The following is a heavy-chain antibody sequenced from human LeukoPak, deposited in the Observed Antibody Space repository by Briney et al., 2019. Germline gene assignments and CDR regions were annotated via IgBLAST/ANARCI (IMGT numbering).Heavy chain of an antibody. CDR3: ARDARCSSTSCYRVLNYYMDV. J-gene: IGHJ6*03. CDR1: GFTFSSYA. CDR2: ISSSSSYI. Sequence: GGSLRLSCAASGFTFSSYAMSWVRQAPGKGLEWVSSISSSSSYIYYADSVKGRFTISRDNAKNSLYLQMNSLRAEDTAVYYCARDARCSSTSCYRVLNYYMDVWGKGTTVTVSS. V-gene: IGHV3-21*01. D-gene: IGHD2-2*01.